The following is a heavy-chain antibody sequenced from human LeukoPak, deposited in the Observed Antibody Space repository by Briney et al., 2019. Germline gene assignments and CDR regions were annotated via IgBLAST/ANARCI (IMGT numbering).Heavy chain of an antibody. CDR3: AKDLEYSSSSSLGDWLNP. D-gene: IGHD6-6*01. J-gene: IGHJ5*02. Sequence: GGSLRLSCAASGFTFSSYAMSWVRQAPGKGLEWVSAISGSGGSTYYADSVKGRFTISRDNSKNTLYLQMNSLRAEDTAVYYCAKDLEYSSSSSLGDWLNPWGQGTLVTVSS. V-gene: IGHV3-23*01. CDR2: ISGSGGST. CDR1: GFTFSSYA.